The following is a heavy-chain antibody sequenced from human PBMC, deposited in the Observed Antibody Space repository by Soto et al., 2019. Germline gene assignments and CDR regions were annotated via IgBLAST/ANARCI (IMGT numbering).Heavy chain of an antibody. D-gene: IGHD1-1*01. Sequence: SETLSLTCAVSGGSISPYYWSWIRQPPGKGPEWIGYIYYTGSTNYNPSLKSRVTISVDTSKNHFSLKLTSVTAADTAVYYCASHHCTTNNCKEFDSWCPGTLVTVSS. J-gene: IGHJ3*02. V-gene: IGHV4-59*01. CDR3: ASHHCTTNNCKEFDS. CDR1: GGSISPYY. CDR2: IYYTGST.